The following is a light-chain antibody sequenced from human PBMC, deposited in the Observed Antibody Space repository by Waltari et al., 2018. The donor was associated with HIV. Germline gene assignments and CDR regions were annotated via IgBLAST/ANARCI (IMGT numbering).Light chain of an antibody. CDR2: DVT. Sequence: QSALTQPRSVSGSPGQSVTISCTGTSSDVGNYDFVSWYQQHPGKAPRRIIFDVTKRPSGVPDRFSGSKSGNTASLTISGLQADDEADYFCSSHAVISTYVFGVGTTVTVL. V-gene: IGLV2-11*01. CDR3: SSHAVISTYV. J-gene: IGLJ1*01. CDR1: SSDVGNYDF.